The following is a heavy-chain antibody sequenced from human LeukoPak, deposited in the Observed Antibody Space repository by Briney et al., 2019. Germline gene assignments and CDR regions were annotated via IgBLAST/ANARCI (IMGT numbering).Heavy chain of an antibody. CDR1: GYTFTVYY. D-gene: IGHD3-9*01. V-gene: IGHV1-2*02. Sequence: ASVTVSCKASGYTFTVYYMHWVRQAPGQGLEWMGWINPNSGGTNYAQKFQGGVTMTRDTSISTAYMELSRLRSDDTAVYYCARGTFPAHYDILTGYYPEPDYWGQGTLVTVSS. CDR3: ARGTFPAHYDILTGYYPEPDY. CDR2: INPNSGGT. J-gene: IGHJ4*02.